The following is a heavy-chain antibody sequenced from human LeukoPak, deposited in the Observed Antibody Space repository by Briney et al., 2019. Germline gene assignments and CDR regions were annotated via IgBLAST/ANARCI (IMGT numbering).Heavy chain of an antibody. CDR1: GDSISSGGYF. CDR2: ISYRGST. J-gene: IGHJ4*02. CDR3: ATTDGYGHQEFDN. D-gene: IGHD2-21*02. Sequence: SQTLSLTCTVSGDSISSGGYFRTWIRQHPGKGLEWIGYISYRGSTDYNPSLKSRVTISLDTSKNQFSLKLNSVTAADTALYYCATTDGYGHQEFDNWGQGTLVTVSS. V-gene: IGHV4-31*03.